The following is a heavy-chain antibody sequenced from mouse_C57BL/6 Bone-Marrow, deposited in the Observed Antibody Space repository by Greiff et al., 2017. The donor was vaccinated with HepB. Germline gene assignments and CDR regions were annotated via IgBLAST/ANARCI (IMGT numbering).Heavy chain of an antibody. V-gene: IGHV1-64*01. CDR1: GYTFTSYW. J-gene: IGHJ3*01. CDR3: ARGDDGYYVVTIMDTVVDPGWFAY. D-gene: IGHD2-3*01. Sequence: QVQLQQPGAELVKPGASVKLSCKASGYTFTSYWMHWVKQRPGQGLEWIGMIHPNSGSTNYNEKFKSKATLTVDKSSSPAYMQLSSLTSEDSAVYYCARGDDGYYVVTIMDTVVDPGWFAYWGQGTRVTVSA. CDR2: IHPNSGST.